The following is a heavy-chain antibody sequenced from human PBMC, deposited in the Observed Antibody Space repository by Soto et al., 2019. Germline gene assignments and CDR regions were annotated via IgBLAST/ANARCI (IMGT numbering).Heavy chain of an antibody. CDR2: INTDGSAT. CDR1: GFTFSSNW. Sequence: EVQLVESGGGLVQPGGSLRLSCAASGFTFSSNWMHWVRQIPGKGLVWVSRINTDGSATNYADSVKGRFTTYRDNAKNMLNLQRNGLRLEDTAVYYCARDGEGYWGQGALVTVSS. V-gene: IGHV3-74*01. J-gene: IGHJ4*02. D-gene: IGHD2-21*01. CDR3: ARDGEGY.